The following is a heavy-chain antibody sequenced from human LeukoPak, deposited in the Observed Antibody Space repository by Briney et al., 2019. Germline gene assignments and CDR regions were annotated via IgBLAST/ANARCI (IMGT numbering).Heavy chain of an antibody. V-gene: IGHV4-34*01. D-gene: IGHD4-17*01. CDR2: INHSGST. CDR3: ARGPDYGDYAKYYFDY. J-gene: IGHJ4*02. CDR1: GGSCSGYY. Sequence: SETLSLTCAVYGGSCSGYYWSWIRQPPGKGLEWIGEINHSGSTNYNPSLKSRVTISVDTSKNQFSLKLSSVTAADTAVYYCARGPDYGDYAKYYFDYWGQGTLVTVSS.